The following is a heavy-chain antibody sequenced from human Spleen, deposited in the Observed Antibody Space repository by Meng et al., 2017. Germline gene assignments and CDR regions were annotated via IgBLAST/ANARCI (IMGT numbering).Heavy chain of an antibody. CDR3: ASTQFLLRAFDH. J-gene: IGHJ4*02. Sequence: GGSLRLSCKGSGYSFTSYWIGWVRQMPGKGLEWMGIIYPGDSDTRYSPSFQGQVTISADKSTSTAYMELSSLRSEDTAVYYCASTQFLLRAFDHWGQGTLVTVSS. V-gene: IGHV5-51*01. CDR1: GYSFTSYW. CDR2: IYPGDSDT. D-gene: IGHD2/OR15-2a*01.